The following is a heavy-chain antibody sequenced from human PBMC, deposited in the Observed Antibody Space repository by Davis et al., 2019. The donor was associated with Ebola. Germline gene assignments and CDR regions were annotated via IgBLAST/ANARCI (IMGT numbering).Heavy chain of an antibody. D-gene: IGHD6-13*01. V-gene: IGHV5-51*01. J-gene: IGHJ4*02. CDR3: ARLSSSSWYAYDY. Sequence: GESLKISCQGSGYSFTSYWIGWVRQMPGRGLEWMGIIYPGDSDTRYSPSFQGQVTISADKSISTAYLQWSSLKASDTAMYYCARLSSSSWYAYDYWGQGTLVTVSS. CDR1: GYSFTSYW. CDR2: IYPGDSDT.